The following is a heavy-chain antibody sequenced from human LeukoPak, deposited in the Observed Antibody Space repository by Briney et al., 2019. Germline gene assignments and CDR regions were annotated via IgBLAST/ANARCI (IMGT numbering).Heavy chain of an antibody. CDR1: GFTFSSYS. J-gene: IGHJ6*02. CDR3: ARERLGFPYYYGMDV. Sequence: GGSLRLSCAASGFTFSSYSMNWVRQAPGKGLEWVPYISSSSSTIYYADSVKGRFTISRDNAKNSLYLQMNSLRAEDTAVYYCARERLGFPYYYGMDVWGQGTTVTVSS. D-gene: IGHD2-15*01. V-gene: IGHV3-48*04. CDR2: ISSSSSTI.